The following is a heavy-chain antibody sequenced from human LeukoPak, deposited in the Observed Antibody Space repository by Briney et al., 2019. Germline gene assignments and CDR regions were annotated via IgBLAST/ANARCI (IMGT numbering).Heavy chain of an antibody. CDR3: ARGRPYFVVVTGRGYFDL. CDR1: GFTFSSYW. V-gene: IGHV3-74*01. CDR2: IDSDGSST. J-gene: IGHJ2*01. Sequence: GGSLRLSCAASGFTFSSYWMHWVRQAPGKGLVWVSRIDSDGSSTSYADSVKGRSTISRDNAKNTLYLQMNSLRAEDTAVYYCARGRPYFVVVTGRGYFDLWGRGTLVTVSS. D-gene: IGHD2-21*02.